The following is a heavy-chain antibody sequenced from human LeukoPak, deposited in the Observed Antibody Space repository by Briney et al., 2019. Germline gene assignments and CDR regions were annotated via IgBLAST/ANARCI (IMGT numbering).Heavy chain of an antibody. CDR3: ARSGFCSGGSCYATGLFDY. J-gene: IGHJ4*02. CDR2: IYYSGST. V-gene: IGHV4-30-4*01. Sequence: SQTLSLTCTVSGGSISSGDYYWSWIRQPPGKGLEWIGYIYYSGSTYYNPSLESRVTISVDTSKNQFSLKLSSVTAADTAVYSCARSGFCSGGSCYATGLFDYWGQGTLVTVSS. CDR1: GGSISSGDYY. D-gene: IGHD2-15*01.